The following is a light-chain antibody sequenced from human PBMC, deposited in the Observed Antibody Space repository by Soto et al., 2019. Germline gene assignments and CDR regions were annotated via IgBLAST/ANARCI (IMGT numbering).Light chain of an antibody. V-gene: IGLV1-44*01. CDR1: SSNIGSNV. CDR3: AAWDDNLSGFYV. Sequence: QDVVTQPRSVSVKPGVVVTISYAGSSSNIGSNVVNWYQHLPGRAPKLLIYGHNQRPSGVPDRFSGSKSGTSASLAISGLQSEDEAEYYCAAWDDNLSGFYVFGTGTKVT. J-gene: IGLJ1*01. CDR2: GHN.